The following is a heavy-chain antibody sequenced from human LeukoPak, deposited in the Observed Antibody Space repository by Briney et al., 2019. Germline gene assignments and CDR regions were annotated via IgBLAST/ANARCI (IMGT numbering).Heavy chain of an antibody. V-gene: IGHV3-7*01. CDR3: AKDRTRSYGGGTNFDY. CDR2: IKQDGSEK. D-gene: IGHD1-14*01. Sequence: GGSLRLSCAASGFTFSSYWMSWVRQAPGKGLEWVANIKQDGSEKYYVDSVKGRFTISRDISKNSLYLQMNSLRAEDTAVYYCAKDRTRSYGGGTNFDYWGQGTLVTVAS. J-gene: IGHJ4*02. CDR1: GFTFSSYW.